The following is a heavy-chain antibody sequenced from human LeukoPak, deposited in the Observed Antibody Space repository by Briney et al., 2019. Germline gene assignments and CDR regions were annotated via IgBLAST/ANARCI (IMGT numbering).Heavy chain of an antibody. V-gene: IGHV3-23*01. Sequence: GGSLSLPCAASGFSFSTYLMSWVRQAPGKGLEGVSGISGSAGTTYYADSVKGRFTISRDNSKNTLYLQMTSLRAEDTAVYYCAKDQTVGDGHIDFEYWGQGTLVTVSS. D-gene: IGHD5-24*01. CDR2: ISGSAGTT. CDR3: AKDQTVGDGHIDFEY. CDR1: GFSFSTYL. J-gene: IGHJ4*02.